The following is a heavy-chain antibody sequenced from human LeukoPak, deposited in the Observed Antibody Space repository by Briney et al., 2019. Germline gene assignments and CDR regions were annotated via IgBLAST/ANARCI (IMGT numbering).Heavy chain of an antibody. D-gene: IGHD6-13*01. J-gene: IGHJ4*02. CDR3: VKAYSSSWYFPGY. CDR1: GFTFSSYA. CDR2: ISSNGGST. Sequence: GSLRLSCSASGFTFSSYAMHXVRQAPGKGLEYVSAISSNGGSTYYADSVKGRFTISRDNSKNTLYLQMSSLRAEDTAVYYCVKAYSSSWYFPGYWGQGTLVTVSS. V-gene: IGHV3-64D*06.